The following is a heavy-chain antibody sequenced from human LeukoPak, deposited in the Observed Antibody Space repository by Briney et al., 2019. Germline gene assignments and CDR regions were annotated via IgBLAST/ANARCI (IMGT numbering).Heavy chain of an antibody. CDR2: IYPGDSDT. CDR1: GYSFTTYW. J-gene: IGHJ4*02. Sequence: GESLKISCKGSGYSFTTYWIAWVRQMPGKGLEWMGIIYPGDSDTRYSPSFQGQVTISADKSISTAYLQRSSLKASDTAMYYCARATTVVTPLYFDYWGQGTLVTVSS. V-gene: IGHV5-51*01. CDR3: ARATTVVTPLYFDY. D-gene: IGHD4-23*01.